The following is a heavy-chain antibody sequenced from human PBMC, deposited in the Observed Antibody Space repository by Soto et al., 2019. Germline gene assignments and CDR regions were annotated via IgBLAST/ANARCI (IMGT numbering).Heavy chain of an antibody. CDR2: ISSDGSNK. Sequence: QVQLVESGGGVVQPGRSLRLSCSASGFTFSSHAMHWVRQAPGKGLEWVALISSDGSNKYYADSVKGRFTTSRDNSKNTMYLQMNSLRVEDTAVYYCATDDELGSDCDFGSWGQGALVTVSS. J-gene: IGHJ4*02. CDR1: GFTFSSHA. D-gene: IGHD1-26*01. V-gene: IGHV3-30-3*01. CDR3: ATDDELGSDCDFGS.